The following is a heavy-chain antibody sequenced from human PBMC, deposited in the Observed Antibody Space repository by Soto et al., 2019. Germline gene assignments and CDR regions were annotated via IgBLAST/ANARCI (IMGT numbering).Heavy chain of an antibody. CDR3: ASLRIAAADAFDI. D-gene: IGHD6-13*01. V-gene: IGHV4-59*08. Sequence: SETLSLTCTVSGGSISSYYWSWIRQPPGKGLEWIGYIYYSGSTNYNPSLKSRVTISVDTSKNQFSQKLSSVTAADTAVYYCASLRIAAADAFDIWGQGTMVTVSS. CDR1: GGSISSYY. CDR2: IYYSGST. J-gene: IGHJ3*02.